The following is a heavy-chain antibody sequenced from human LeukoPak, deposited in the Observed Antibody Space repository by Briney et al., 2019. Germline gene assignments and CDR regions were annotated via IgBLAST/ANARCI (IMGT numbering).Heavy chain of an antibody. Sequence: GGSLRLSCSASGFTFSSYAMHWVRQGPGKGLEYVSAISSNGGSTYYADSVKGRFTISRDNSKNTLYLQMSSLRAEDTAVYYCVKRSHIVVVPAATGLDYWGQGTLVTVSS. CDR1: GFTFSSYA. V-gene: IGHV3-64D*06. D-gene: IGHD2-2*01. CDR2: ISSNGGST. J-gene: IGHJ4*02. CDR3: VKRSHIVVVPAATGLDY.